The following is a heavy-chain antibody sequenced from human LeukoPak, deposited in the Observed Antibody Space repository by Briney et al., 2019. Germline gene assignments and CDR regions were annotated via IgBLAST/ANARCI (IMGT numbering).Heavy chain of an antibody. D-gene: IGHD3-22*01. CDR3: ARPLRDSSGYYRADAFDI. CDR2: MNPNSGNT. J-gene: IGHJ3*02. CDR1: GGTFSSYA. V-gene: IGHV1-8*03. Sequence: ASVKVSCKASGGTFSSYAISWVRQATGQGLEWMGWMNPNSGNTGYAQKFQGRVTITRNTSISTAYMELSSLRSEDTAVYYCARPLRDSSGYYRADAFDIWGQGTMVTVSS.